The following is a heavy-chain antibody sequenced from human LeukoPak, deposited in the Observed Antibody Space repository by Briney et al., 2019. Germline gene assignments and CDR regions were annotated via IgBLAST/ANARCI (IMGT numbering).Heavy chain of an antibody. J-gene: IGHJ4*02. V-gene: IGHV3-23*01. Sequence: GGSLRLSCAASGFTFSSYAMSWVRQAPGKGLEWVSAISGSGGSTYYADSVKGRFTISRDNSKNTLYLQMNSLRAEDTAVYYCARDVGWAAGSYYYFDYWGQGTLITVSS. CDR2: ISGSGGST. CDR1: GFTFSSYA. D-gene: IGHD3-10*01. CDR3: ARDVGWAAGSYYYFDY.